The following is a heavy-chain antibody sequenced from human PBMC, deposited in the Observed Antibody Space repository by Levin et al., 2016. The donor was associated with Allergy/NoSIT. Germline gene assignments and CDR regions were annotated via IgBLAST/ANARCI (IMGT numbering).Heavy chain of an antibody. CDR2: IYSSGRT. J-gene: IGHJ4*02. Sequence: SETLSLTCSVSGDSISGYYWNWIRQPPGKGLEWIGFIYSSGRTSYNPSLKSRVTISVDTSKTQFSLKLTSVTAADTAIYFCARQSLGYGDETNPFDYWGQGTLVTVSS. CDR1: GDSISGYY. D-gene: IGHD4-17*01. CDR3: ARQSLGYGDETNPFDY. V-gene: IGHV4-59*01.